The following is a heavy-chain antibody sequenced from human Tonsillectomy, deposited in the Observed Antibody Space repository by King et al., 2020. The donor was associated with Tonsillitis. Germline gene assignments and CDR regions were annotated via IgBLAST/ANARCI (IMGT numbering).Heavy chain of an antibody. V-gene: IGHV1-69*09. J-gene: IGHJ4*02. Sequence: VQLVESGAEVKKPGSSVKVSCKASGGTFSTYCISWVRQAPGQGLEWMGRIIPILDIANYAQKFQGRVTITADKSTTTAYMELSSLRSEDTAVYYCARDKRYSSGWYSNSWGQGTLVTVSS. CDR1: GGTFSTYC. D-gene: IGHD6-19*01. CDR3: ARDKRYSSGWYSNS. CDR2: IIPILDIA.